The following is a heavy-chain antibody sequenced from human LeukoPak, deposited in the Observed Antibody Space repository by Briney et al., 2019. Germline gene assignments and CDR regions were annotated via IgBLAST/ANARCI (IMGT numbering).Heavy chain of an antibody. CDR1: GGSFSGYY. V-gene: IGHV4-34*01. D-gene: IGHD3-22*01. J-gene: IGHJ4*02. Sequence: SETLSLTCAVYGGSFSGYYWSWIRQPPGKGLEWIGEINHSGSTNYNPSLKSRVTISVDTSKNQFSLKLSSVTAADTAVYYCASLADYYDSSGYRGDFDYWGQGTLVTVAS. CDR2: INHSGST. CDR3: ASLADYYDSSGYRGDFDY.